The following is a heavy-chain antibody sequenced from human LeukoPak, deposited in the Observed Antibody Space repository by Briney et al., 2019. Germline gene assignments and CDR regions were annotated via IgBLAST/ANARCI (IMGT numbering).Heavy chain of an antibody. D-gene: IGHD3-22*01. V-gene: IGHV3-30*18. CDR2: ISYDGSNK. Sequence: GRSLRLSCAASGFTFSSYGMHWVRQAPGKGLEWVAVISYDGSNKNYADPVKGRFTISRDNSRNTLYLQMNSLRAEDTAVYYCAKDRRSWNYYDSSGYYLDYWGQGTLVTVSS. CDR1: GFTFSSYG. CDR3: AKDRRSWNYYDSSGYYLDY. J-gene: IGHJ4*02.